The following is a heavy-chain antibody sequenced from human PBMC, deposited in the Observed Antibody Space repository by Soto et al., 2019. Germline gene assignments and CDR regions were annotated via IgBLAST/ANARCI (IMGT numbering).Heavy chain of an antibody. J-gene: IGHJ6*03. V-gene: IGHV1-8*01. D-gene: IGHD6-13*01. Sequence: ASVKVSCKASGYTFTSYDINWVRQATGQGLEWMGWMNPNSGNTGYAQKFQGRVTMTRNTSISTAYMELSSLRSEDTAVYYCARRGRIAAHYYYYYYYMDVWGKGTTVTVSS. CDR1: GYTFTSYD. CDR3: ARRGRIAAHYYYYYYYMDV. CDR2: MNPNSGNT.